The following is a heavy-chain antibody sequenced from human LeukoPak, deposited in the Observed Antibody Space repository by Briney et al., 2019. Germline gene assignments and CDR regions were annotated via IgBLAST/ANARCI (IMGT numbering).Heavy chain of an antibody. Sequence: GGSLRLSCAASGFTFSSYAMHWVRQAPGKGLEWVAVISYDGSNKYYADSVKGRFTISRDNSKNTLYLQMNSLRAEDTAVYYCASALKRRVLDYWGQGTLVTVSS. CDR1: GFTFSSYA. CDR3: ASALKRRVLDY. V-gene: IGHV3-30*04. D-gene: IGHD3-10*01. CDR2: ISYDGSNK. J-gene: IGHJ4*02.